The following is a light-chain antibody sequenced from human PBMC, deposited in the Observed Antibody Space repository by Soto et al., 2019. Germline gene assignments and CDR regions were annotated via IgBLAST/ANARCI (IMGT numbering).Light chain of an antibody. CDR3: ETWDSNTRV. V-gene: IGLV4-60*02. J-gene: IGLJ3*02. CDR2: LEGSGSY. CDR1: SGHSSYI. Sequence: VLTQSSSASASLGSSVKLTYTLSSGHSSYIIAWHQQQPGKAPRYLMKLEGSGSYNKGSGVPDRFSGSSSGADRYLTISNLQFEDEADYYCETWDSNTRVFGGGTKLTVL.